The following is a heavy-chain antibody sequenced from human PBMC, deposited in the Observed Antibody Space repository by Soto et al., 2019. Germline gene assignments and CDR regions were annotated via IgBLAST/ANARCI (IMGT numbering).Heavy chain of an antibody. CDR1: GFTFSTYT. Sequence: GGSLRLSCASPGFTFSTYTMNWVRQAPGKGLEWVSSINGRSNYKYYTDSVKGRFTISRDNAKNSLYLQMNRLRAEATAVYYCAREHAIVGGTYAFDYWGLGALVTVSS. J-gene: IGHJ4*02. CDR2: INGRSNYK. V-gene: IGHV3-21*01. CDR3: AREHAIVGGTYAFDY. D-gene: IGHD1-26*01.